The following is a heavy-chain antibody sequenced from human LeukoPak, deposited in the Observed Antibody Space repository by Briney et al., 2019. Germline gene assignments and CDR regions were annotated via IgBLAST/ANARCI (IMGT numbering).Heavy chain of an antibody. CDR1: VFTFNSYS. Sequence: GGSVRLSCAASVFTFNSYSISWVRQAPWKGREWVSDISGSGGSTYYADSVKGRFTISRDNSKNTLYLQMNSLRAEDTAVYYCAKDQFPYYYYYGMDVWGQGTTVTVSS. V-gene: IGHV3-23*01. CDR3: AKDQFPYYYYYGMDV. J-gene: IGHJ6*02. CDR2: ISGSGGST.